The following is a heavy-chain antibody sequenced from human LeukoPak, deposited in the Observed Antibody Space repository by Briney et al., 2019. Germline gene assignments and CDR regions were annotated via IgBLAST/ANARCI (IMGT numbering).Heavy chain of an antibody. J-gene: IGHJ4*02. V-gene: IGHV4-39*07. CDR3: ARDCSSTSCYRKSGMRFDY. D-gene: IGHD2-2*01. CDR2: IYYSGST. CDR1: GGSISSSSYY. Sequence: PSETLPLTCTVSGGSISSSSYYWGWIRQPPGKGLEWIGSIYYSGSTYYNPSLKSRVTISVDTSKNQFSLKLSSVTAADTAVYYCARDCSSTSCYRKSGMRFDYWGQGTLVTVSS.